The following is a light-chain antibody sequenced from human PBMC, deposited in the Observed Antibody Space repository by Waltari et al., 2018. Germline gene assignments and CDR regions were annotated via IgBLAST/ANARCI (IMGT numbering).Light chain of an antibody. J-gene: IGKJ1*01. Sequence: EIVLTQSPGILSSSPGERATLSCRASQSVGSNYLAWYQQKVGQAPRLLIFGASNRVTGIPDRFSGSGSGTDFTLTISRLESEDFTVYYCQQYGSSPWTFGQGTKVEI. V-gene: IGKV3-20*01. CDR2: GAS. CDR1: QSVGSNY. CDR3: QQYGSSPWT.